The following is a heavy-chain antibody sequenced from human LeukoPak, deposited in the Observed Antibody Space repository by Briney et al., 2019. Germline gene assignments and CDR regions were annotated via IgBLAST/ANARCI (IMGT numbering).Heavy chain of an antibody. CDR1: GFTFSSYS. D-gene: IGHD7-27*01. V-gene: IGHV3-21*01. CDR3: ARDRRGSPGVWFDP. Sequence: GGSLRLSCAASGFTFSSYSMNWVRQAPGKGLEWVSSISSSSSYIYYTDSVKGRFTISRDNAKNSLYLQMHSLRAEDTAVYYCARDRRGSPGVWFDPWGQGTLVTVSS. CDR2: ISSSSSYI. J-gene: IGHJ5*02.